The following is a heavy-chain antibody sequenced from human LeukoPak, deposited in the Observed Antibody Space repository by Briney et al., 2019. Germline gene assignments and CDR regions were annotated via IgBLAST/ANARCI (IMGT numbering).Heavy chain of an antibody. V-gene: IGHV2-5*01. CDR1: GFSLSTSGVG. D-gene: IGHD1-1*01. Sequence: SGPTLVKPTQTLTLTCTFSGFSLSTSGVGVGWIRQPPGRALEWLALIYWNDDERYSPSLKSRLTITKDTSKNQVVLTMTNMDPVDTATYYCAHRLLAGTIDYWGQGTLVTVSS. CDR2: IYWNDDE. J-gene: IGHJ4*02. CDR3: AHRLLAGTIDY.